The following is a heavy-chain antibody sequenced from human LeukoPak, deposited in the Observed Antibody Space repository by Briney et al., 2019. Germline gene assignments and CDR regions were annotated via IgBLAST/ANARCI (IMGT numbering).Heavy chain of an antibody. CDR1: GFRFSSYA. Sequence: GGSLRLSCAASGFRFSSYAMSWVRQAPGKGQEWVSAIRGGGRGTYYADSVKGRFTISRDNSKNTLYLQMNSLRAEDTAVYYCARGVGSGSRLRAGDYWGEGTLVTVSS. J-gene: IGHJ4*02. CDR3: ARGVGSGSRLRAGDY. CDR2: IRGGGRGT. V-gene: IGHV3-23*01. D-gene: IGHD1-26*01.